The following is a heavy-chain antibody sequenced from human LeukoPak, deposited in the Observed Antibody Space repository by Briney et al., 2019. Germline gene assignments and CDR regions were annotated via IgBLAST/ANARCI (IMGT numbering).Heavy chain of an antibody. J-gene: IGHJ4*02. Sequence: ASVKVSCKASGYTFTGYYMHWVRQAPGQGLEWMGWINPNSGGTNYAQKFQGRVIMTRNTSISTAYMELSSLRSEDTAVYYCARGLWGDYDRYWGQGTLVTVSS. CDR2: INPNSGGT. D-gene: IGHD3-22*01. CDR3: ARGLWGDYDRY. CDR1: GYTFTGYY. V-gene: IGHV1-2*02.